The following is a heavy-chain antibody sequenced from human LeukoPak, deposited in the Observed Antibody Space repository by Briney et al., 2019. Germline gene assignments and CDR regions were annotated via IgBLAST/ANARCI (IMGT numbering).Heavy chain of an antibody. D-gene: IGHD1-7*01. Sequence: GGSLRLSCAASGFTFSSYDMHWVRQAPGKGLEWVSAIGTAGDTYYPGSVKGRFTISRENAKNSLYLQMNSLRAGDTAVYYCARAVTGTTYFDYWGQGTLVTVSS. J-gene: IGHJ4*02. V-gene: IGHV3-13*01. CDR1: GFTFSSYD. CDR3: ARAVTGTTYFDY. CDR2: IGTAGDT.